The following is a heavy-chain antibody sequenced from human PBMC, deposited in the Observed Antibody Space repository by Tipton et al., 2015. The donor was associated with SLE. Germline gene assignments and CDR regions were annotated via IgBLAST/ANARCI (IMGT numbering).Heavy chain of an antibody. CDR3: AKDELRFLEWLMPGY. Sequence: GSLRLSCAASGFTFSSYALSWVRQAPGKGLEWVSGISGSGDSTHYADSVKGRFTISRDNSKNTLYLQMNSLRAEDTAVYYCAKDELRFLEWLMPGYWGQGTLVTVSS. V-gene: IGHV3-23*01. D-gene: IGHD3-3*01. CDR1: GFTFSSYA. CDR2: ISGSGDST. J-gene: IGHJ4*02.